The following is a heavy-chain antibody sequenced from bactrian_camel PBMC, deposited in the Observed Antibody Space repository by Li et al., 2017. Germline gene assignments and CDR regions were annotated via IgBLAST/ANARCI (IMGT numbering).Heavy chain of an antibody. Sequence: HVQLVESGGGSVDAGGSLRLSCAASGYSSIVNCMGWYRQGIGEEREGVAGIESDGSTSYADSVKGRFTISQDSAKNILYLQMNKLKPKDTAVYYCVRGLVAGTVYNYWGQGTQVTVS. CDR2: IESDGST. CDR1: GYSSIVNC. V-gene: IGHV3S53*01. D-gene: IGHD6*01. J-gene: IGHJ4*01. CDR3: VRGLVAGTVYNY.